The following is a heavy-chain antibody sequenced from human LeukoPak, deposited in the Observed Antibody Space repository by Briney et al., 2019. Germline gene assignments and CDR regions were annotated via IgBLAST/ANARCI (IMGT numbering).Heavy chain of an antibody. Sequence: GKSLKISCKGSGYNFTDYWIGWVRQMPGKGLEWMGIIYPGDSDTRYSPSFQGQVTISVDKSLNTAYLQWTSLKASDSAMYYCARRLYYYESSGYFLGWFDPWGQGTLVTVSS. CDR3: ARRLYYYESSGYFLGWFDP. CDR2: IYPGDSDT. CDR1: GYNFTDYW. J-gene: IGHJ5*02. D-gene: IGHD3-22*01. V-gene: IGHV5-51*01.